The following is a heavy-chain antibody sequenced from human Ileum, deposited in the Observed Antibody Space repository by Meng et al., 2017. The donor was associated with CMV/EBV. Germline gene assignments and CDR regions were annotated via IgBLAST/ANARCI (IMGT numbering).Heavy chain of an antibody. D-gene: IGHD3-10*01. J-gene: IGHJ4*02. CDR3: ARDGLGYYGSGSYPYFDY. CDR1: EFTFSSYA. Sequence: GGSLRLSCAASEFTFSSYAMHWVRQAPGKGLEWVAVISYDGSIKYYANSVKGRFTISRDNSKNTLYLHKNSLRAEDTAVYYCARDGLGYYGSGSYPYFDYWGQGTLVTGSS. CDR2: ISYDGSIK. V-gene: IGHV3-30-3*01.